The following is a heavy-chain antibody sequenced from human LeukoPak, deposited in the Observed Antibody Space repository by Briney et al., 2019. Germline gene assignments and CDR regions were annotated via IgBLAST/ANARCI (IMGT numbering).Heavy chain of an antibody. CDR2: IYSGGST. CDR3: ARVRTALTNWFDP. CDR1: GLTVSSSY. V-gene: IGHV3-66*01. J-gene: IGHJ5*02. Sequence: GGSLRLSCAASGLTVSSSYMSWVRQAPGKGLEWVSAIYSGGSTYYADSVKGRFTISRDNSKNTLSLQMNSLRAEDTAVYYCARVRTALTNWFDPWGQGTLVTVAS. D-gene: IGHD2-21*02.